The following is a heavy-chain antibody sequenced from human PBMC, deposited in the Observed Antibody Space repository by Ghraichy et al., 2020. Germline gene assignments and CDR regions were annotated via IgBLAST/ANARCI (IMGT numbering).Heavy chain of an antibody. CDR3: AKGGSYYYDSSGYYSQFDY. CDR1: GFTFSSYA. J-gene: IGHJ4*02. D-gene: IGHD3-22*01. V-gene: IGHV3-23*01. CDR2: ISGSGGST. Sequence: GGSLRLSCAASGFTFSSYAMSWVRQAPGKGLEWVSAISGSGGSTYYADSVKGRFTISRDNYKNTLYLQMNSLRAEDTAVYYCAKGGSYYYDSSGYYSQFDYWGQGTLVTVSS.